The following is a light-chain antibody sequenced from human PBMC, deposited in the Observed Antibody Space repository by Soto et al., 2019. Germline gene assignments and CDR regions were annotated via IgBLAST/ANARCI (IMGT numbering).Light chain of an antibody. CDR1: QSISNDY. CDR2: RAS. CDR3: HQYGSSPYT. V-gene: IGKV3-20*01. J-gene: IGKJ2*01. Sequence: EIVLTQSAGTLSLSLGERATLSCRASQSISNDYLAWYQQKPRQSPRLLIYRASSRATSIPDRFSGSGSGTDFTLTISRLEPEDFAVYYCHQYGSSPYTFGQGTKLEI.